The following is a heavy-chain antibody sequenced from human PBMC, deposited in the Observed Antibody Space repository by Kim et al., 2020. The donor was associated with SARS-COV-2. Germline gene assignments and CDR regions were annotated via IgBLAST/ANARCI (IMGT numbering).Heavy chain of an antibody. J-gene: IGHJ4*02. Sequence: SETLSLTCAVYGGSFSGYYWSWIRQPPGKGLEWIGEINHSGSTNYNPSLKSRVTISVDTSKNQFSLKLSSVTAADTAVYYCARGVSYYGSGSYQDYWGQGTLVTVSS. V-gene: IGHV4-34*01. CDR2: INHSGST. CDR1: GGSFSGYY. D-gene: IGHD3-10*01. CDR3: ARGVSYYGSGSYQDY.